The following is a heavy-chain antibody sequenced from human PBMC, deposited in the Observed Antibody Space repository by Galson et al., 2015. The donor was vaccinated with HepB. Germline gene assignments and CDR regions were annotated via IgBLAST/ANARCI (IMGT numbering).Heavy chain of an antibody. Sequence: SLRLSCAASGFIASDNYMSWVRQAPGKGLEWVSVIYSGGRTYYAESMKGRFTISRDNSKNMLYLQMNSLRAEDTAVYYCVRDSKGAAAGTGFDYWGQGTLVTVSS. D-gene: IGHD6-13*01. CDR2: IYSGGRT. CDR3: VRDSKGAAAGTGFDY. J-gene: IGHJ4*02. CDR1: GFIASDNY. V-gene: IGHV3-53*01.